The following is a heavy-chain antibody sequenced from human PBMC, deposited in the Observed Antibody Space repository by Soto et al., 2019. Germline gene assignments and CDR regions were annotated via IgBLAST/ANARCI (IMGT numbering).Heavy chain of an antibody. CDR3: ARHPSDFWFDP. J-gene: IGHJ5*02. Sequence: PSETLSLTCSVSGGSISSSSYFWGWIRQPPGKGLEWIGSIYYSGSTYYNPSLKSRVTVSVDTSKNQFSLKLSSVTAADTAVYYCARHPSDFWFDPWGQRTLVTVSS. D-gene: IGHD2-21*02. CDR2: IYYSGST. V-gene: IGHV4-39*01. CDR1: GGSISSSSYF.